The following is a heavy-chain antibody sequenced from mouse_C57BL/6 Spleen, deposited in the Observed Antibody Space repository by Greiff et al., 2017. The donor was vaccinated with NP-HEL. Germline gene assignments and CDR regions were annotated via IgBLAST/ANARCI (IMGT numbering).Heavy chain of an antibody. CDR1: GYAFSSYW. CDR3: AREITTVASNFYFDY. Sequence: QVQLQQSGAELVKPGASVKISCKASGYAFSSYWMNWVKQRPGKGLEWIGQIYPGDGDTNYNGKFKGKATLTADKSSSTAYMQLSSLTSEDSAVYFCAREITTVASNFYFDYWGQGTTLTVSS. CDR2: IYPGDGDT. D-gene: IGHD1-1*01. J-gene: IGHJ2*01. V-gene: IGHV1-80*01.